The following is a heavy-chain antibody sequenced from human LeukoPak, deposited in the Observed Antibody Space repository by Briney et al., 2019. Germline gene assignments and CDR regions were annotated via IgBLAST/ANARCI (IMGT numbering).Heavy chain of an antibody. CDR1: GFTFSSNS. Sequence: GGSLRLSCAASGFTFSSNSINWVRQAPPPGQELVSSISISSSYIYYANSVKGRFSSSRDNAKNSMYLQMNRLRAEDTAVYYCATCEGKVRGVTIYYYYYMDVWGKGTTVTISS. CDR3: ATCEGKVRGVTIYYYYYMDV. CDR2: ISISSSYI. D-gene: IGHD3-10*01. J-gene: IGHJ6*03. V-gene: IGHV3-21*01.